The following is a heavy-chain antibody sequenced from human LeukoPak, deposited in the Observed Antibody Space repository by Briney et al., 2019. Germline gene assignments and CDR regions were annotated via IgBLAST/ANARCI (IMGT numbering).Heavy chain of an antibody. CDR1: GFTFSSYS. D-gene: IGHD5-18*01. CDR3: AGGNSFGHYFDY. Sequence: GGSLRLSCAASGFTFSSYSMNWVRQAPGKGLEWVSSISSSSYIYYADSVKGRFTISRDNAKNSLYLQMNNLRAEDTAVYYCAGGNSFGHYFDYWGQGTLVTVTS. V-gene: IGHV3-21*01. CDR2: ISSSSYI. J-gene: IGHJ4*02.